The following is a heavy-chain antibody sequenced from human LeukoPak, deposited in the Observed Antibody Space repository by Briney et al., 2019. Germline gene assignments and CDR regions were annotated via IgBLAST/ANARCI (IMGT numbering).Heavy chain of an antibody. D-gene: IGHD3-22*01. CDR2: IYYSGST. CDR1: GGSISSYY. J-gene: IGHJ3*02. CDR3: ARYYDSSGYYDRMEDAFDI. V-gene: IGHV4-59*01. Sequence: SETLSLTCTVSGGSISSYYWSWIRQPPGKGLEWIGYIYYSGSTNYNPSLKSRVTISVDTSKNQFSLKLSSVTAADTAVCYCARYYDSSGYYDRMEDAFDIWGQGTMVTVSS.